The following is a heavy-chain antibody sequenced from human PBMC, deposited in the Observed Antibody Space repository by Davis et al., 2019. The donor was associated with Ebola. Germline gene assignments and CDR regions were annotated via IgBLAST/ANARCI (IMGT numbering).Heavy chain of an antibody. V-gene: IGHV4-59*12. D-gene: IGHD1-7*01. J-gene: IGHJ5*02. CDR3: ARGNRYNWNYGWFDP. Sequence: SETLSLTCTVSGGSISSYYWSWIRQPPGKGLEWIGYIYYSGSTNYNPSLKSRVTISVDTSKNQFSLKLSSVTAADTAVYYCARGNRYNWNYGWFDPWGQGTLVTVSS. CDR1: GGSISSYY. CDR2: IYYSGST.